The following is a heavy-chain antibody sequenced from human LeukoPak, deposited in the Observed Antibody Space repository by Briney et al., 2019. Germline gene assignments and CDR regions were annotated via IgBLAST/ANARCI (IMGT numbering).Heavy chain of an antibody. V-gene: IGHV1-18*01. CDR2: ISAYNSNT. D-gene: IGHD3-3*01. Sequence: ASVKVSCKTSGYSFTSYGISWVRQAPGQGLEWMGWISAYNSNTNYAQNLQGRVTMTTDTSTSTVYLDLRSLRSDDTAVYYCAKDPGSRAFFGVVPSPIYYFDYWGQGTLVTVSS. CDR1: GYSFTSYG. J-gene: IGHJ4*02. CDR3: AKDPGSRAFFGVVPSPIYYFDY.